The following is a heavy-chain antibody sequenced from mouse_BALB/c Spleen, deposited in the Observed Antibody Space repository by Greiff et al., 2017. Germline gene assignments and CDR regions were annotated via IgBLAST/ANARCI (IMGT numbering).Heavy chain of an antibody. J-gene: IGHJ3*01. Sequence: VQLQQSGAELAKPGASVKMSCKASGYTFTSYWMHWVKQRPGQGLEWIGYINPSTGYTEYNQKFKDKATLTADKSSSTAYMQLSSLTSEDSAVYYCAREDRDYRYDDGFAYWGQGTLVTVSA. CDR1: GYTFTSYW. CDR3: AREDRDYRYDDGFAY. CDR2: INPSTGYT. V-gene: IGHV1-7*01. D-gene: IGHD2-14*01.